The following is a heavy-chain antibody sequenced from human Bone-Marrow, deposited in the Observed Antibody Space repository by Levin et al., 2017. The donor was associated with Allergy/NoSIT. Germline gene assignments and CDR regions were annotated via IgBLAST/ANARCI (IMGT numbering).Heavy chain of an antibody. CDR3: ARGAFCGGDCYSQNPHSTPSHEGRMTISLSQSTNQFSLTLGSVTAAEPAVYYCARGAFCGGDCYSQNPHSYGMDV. D-gene: IGHD2-21*02. J-gene: IGHJ6*02. CDR2: IYYTGIT. V-gene: IGHV4-59*08. Sequence: SETLSLTCVVSSASISGYYWNWIRQPPGKGLEWIGYIYYTGITDSNPSLKSRVTISVDTSKNQFSLTLGSVTAADTAVYYCARGAFCGGDCYSQNPHSTPSHEGRMTISLSQSTNQFSLTLGSVTAAEPAVYYCARGAFCGGDCYSQNPHSYGMDVWGQGTTVTVSS. CDR1: SASISGYY.